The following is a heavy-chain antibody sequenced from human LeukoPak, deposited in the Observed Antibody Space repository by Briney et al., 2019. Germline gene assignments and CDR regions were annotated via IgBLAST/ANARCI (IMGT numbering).Heavy chain of an antibody. CDR3: ARAGESSKTMGRGLYYDYYGMDV. V-gene: IGHV4-4*07. J-gene: IGHJ6*02. CDR1: GGSISSSY. CDR2: ISSSGIT. D-gene: IGHD3-10*01. Sequence: SETLSLTCTVSGGSISSSYWSWIRQPAGKGLEWIGRISSSGITNYKPSLKSRFSMSVNTFYNQFSLRLNSVTAANTAVYYSARAGESSKTMGRGLYYDYYGMDVWGQGTTVIVSS.